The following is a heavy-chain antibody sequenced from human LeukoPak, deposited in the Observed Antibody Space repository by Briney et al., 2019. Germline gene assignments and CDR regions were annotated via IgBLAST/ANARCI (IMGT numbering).Heavy chain of an antibody. V-gene: IGHV5-51*01. J-gene: IGHJ5*02. CDR1: GYSFTSYW. D-gene: IGHD5-24*01. CDR3: ARQMQDGYNYGGYNWFDP. CDR2: IYPGDSDT. Sequence: GESLKISCKGSGYSFTSYWIGWVRQMPGKGLEWMGIIYPGDSDTRYSPSFQGQVTISADKSISTAYLQWSSLKASDTAMYYCARQMQDGYNYGGYNWFDPWGQGTLVTVSS.